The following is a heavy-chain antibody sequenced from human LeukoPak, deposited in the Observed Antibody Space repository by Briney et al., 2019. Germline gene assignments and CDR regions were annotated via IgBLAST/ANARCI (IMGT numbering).Heavy chain of an antibody. CDR1: GFTVTSNY. CDR2: IYSGDNT. CDR3: ARHGSVTMIRGRLRYYYMDV. V-gene: IGHV3-53*01. D-gene: IGHD3-10*01. Sequence: HSGGSLRLSCAASGFTVTSNYMSWVRQGPGKGLEWVSVIYSGDNTYYADSVKGRFTISRDNSKSTLYLQMNSLRAEDTAVYYCARHGSVTMIRGRLRYYYMDVWGKGTTVTISS. J-gene: IGHJ6*03.